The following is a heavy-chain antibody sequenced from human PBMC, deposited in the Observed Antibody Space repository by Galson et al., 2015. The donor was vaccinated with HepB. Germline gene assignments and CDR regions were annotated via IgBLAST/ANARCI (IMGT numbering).Heavy chain of an antibody. CDR3: ARVVVLSETYLGQEDLDH. D-gene: IGHD3-3*01. J-gene: IGHJ4*02. Sequence: SLRLSCAASGFSFGSYAMHWVRQAPGKGLEWLSLISYDGRNKFYADTVRGRFTISRDSSKNTLYLQMDSLRPEDTAVYYCARVVVLSETYLGQEDLDHWGQGTLVTVSS. CDR2: ISYDGRNK. CDR1: GFSFGSYA. V-gene: IGHV3-30*04.